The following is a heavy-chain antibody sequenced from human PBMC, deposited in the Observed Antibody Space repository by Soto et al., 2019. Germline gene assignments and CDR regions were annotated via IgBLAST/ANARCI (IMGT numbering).Heavy chain of an antibody. Sequence: PGGSLRLSCTVSGFTLDDYAMSWVRQAPGKGLEWVGFISSQAFGGTTEYAASVEGRFTISTDESKTIAYLQMNSLKAADTAVYFCATVYFYDSSADYYFDYWGQGTLVTVSS. D-gene: IGHD3-22*01. J-gene: IGHJ4*02. CDR1: GFTLDDYA. CDR2: ISSQAFGGTT. CDR3: ATVYFYDSSADYYFDY. V-gene: IGHV3-49*04.